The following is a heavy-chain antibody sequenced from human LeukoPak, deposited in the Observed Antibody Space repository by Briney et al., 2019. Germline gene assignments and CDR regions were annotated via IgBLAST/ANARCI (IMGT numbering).Heavy chain of an antibody. J-gene: IGHJ4*02. V-gene: IGHV3-30*09. D-gene: IGHD5/OR15-5a*01. CDR2: ISYDGSNK. Sequence: GGSLRLSCAASGFTFSSYAMHWVRQAPGKGLEWVAVISYDGSNKYYADSVKGRFAISRDNSKNTLYLQMNSLRAEDTAVYYCARESTSERPGCWGQGTLVTVSS. CDR1: GFTFSSYA. CDR3: ARESTSERPGC.